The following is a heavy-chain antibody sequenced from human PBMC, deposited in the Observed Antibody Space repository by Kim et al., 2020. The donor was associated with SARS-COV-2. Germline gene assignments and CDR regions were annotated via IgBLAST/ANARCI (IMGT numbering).Heavy chain of an antibody. CDR1: GFSFNNYW. J-gene: IGHJ1*01. CDR3: AGLRGF. Sequence: GGSLRLSCAATGFSFNNYWMTWVRQAPGKGLEWVANISPNGGAKNYVDSVKGRFTISRDNAKSSLYLQMNSPRAEDTALYYCAGLRGFWGQGTLVTVSS. V-gene: IGHV3-7*01. CDR2: ISPNGGAK.